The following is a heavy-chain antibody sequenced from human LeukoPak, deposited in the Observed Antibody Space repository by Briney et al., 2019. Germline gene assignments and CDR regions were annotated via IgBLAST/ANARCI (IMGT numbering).Heavy chain of an antibody. V-gene: IGHV3-30*02. CDR1: GFTFSSYG. Sequence: PGGSLRLSCAASGFTFSSYGMHWVRQAPGKGLEWVAFIRYDGSNKYYADSVKGRFTISRDNSKNALYLQMNSLRAEDTAVYYCAKDSDGPLRYWGQGTLVTVSS. D-gene: IGHD3-16*01. CDR3: AKDSDGPLRY. J-gene: IGHJ4*02. CDR2: IRYDGSNK.